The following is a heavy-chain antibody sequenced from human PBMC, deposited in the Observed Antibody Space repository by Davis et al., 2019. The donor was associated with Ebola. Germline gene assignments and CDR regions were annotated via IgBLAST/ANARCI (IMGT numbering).Heavy chain of an antibody. J-gene: IGHJ4*02. D-gene: IGHD3-16*01. V-gene: IGHV3-33*06. Sequence: PGGSLRLSCAASGFTFSSYGMHWVRQAPGKGLEWVAVIWYDGSNKYYADSVKGRFTISRDNSKNTVYLQMNSLRAEDTAIYYCAKDIQGGSSYLDNWGQGTLVTVSS. CDR3: AKDIQGGSSYLDN. CDR2: IWYDGSNK. CDR1: GFTFSSYG.